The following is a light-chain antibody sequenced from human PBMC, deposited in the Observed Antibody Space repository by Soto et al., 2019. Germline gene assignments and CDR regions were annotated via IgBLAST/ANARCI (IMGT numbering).Light chain of an antibody. CDR1: SSNLGDNT. CDR2: SYD. J-gene: IGLJ1*01. CDR3: AAWEASLDGYV. Sequence: QSALTQPPSAAGTPGQRVTISCSTSSSNLGDNTVNWYQHVPGTAPKLLIYSYDQRPSGVPDRFSGSKSGTSASLAISGLQSEDEADYYCAAWEASLDGYVFGTGTKVTV. V-gene: IGLV1-44*01.